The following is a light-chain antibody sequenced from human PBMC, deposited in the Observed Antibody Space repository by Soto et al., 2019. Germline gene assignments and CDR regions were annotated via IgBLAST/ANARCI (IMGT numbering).Light chain of an antibody. J-gene: IGLJ1*01. CDR3: SLYTSENTDV. Sequence: QSALAQPPSVSGSPGQSVTISCTGTSTDFVSYNRVSWYQQPPGTAPKLIIYEASNRPSGVPDRFSGSKSGNTASLTISGLQAADEADYYCSLYTSENTDVFGTGTKVNVL. V-gene: IGLV2-18*01. CDR2: EAS. CDR1: STDFVSYNR.